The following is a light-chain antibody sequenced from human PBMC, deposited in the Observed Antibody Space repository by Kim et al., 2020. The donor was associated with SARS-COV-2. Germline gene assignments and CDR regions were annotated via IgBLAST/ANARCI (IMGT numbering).Light chain of an antibody. CDR1: RDINNF. CDR2: AAS. Sequence: DIQMTQSPSSLSASIGDRVTITCRASRDINNFLAWLQQKAGKAPKSLIFAASNLQSGVPSKFSGSGSGTNFTLTINSLKPDDFATYYCQQYNTYPRTFGQGTKLEL. CDR3: QQYNTYPRT. V-gene: IGKV1-16*02. J-gene: IGKJ2*01.